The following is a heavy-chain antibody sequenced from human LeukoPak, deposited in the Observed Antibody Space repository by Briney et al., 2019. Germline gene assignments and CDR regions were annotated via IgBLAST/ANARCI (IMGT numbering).Heavy chain of an antibody. J-gene: IGHJ4*02. V-gene: IGHV4-59*12. Sequence: SETLSPTCTVSGGSISSYYWSWIRQPPGKGLVWIGYVSYSGGTNYNPSLKSRVTISIHTSKNQFSLELSSVNAADTGVYYCVRENSGWLYFDYWGQGALVTASS. CDR2: VSYSGGT. CDR1: GGSISSYY. D-gene: IGHD6-19*01. CDR3: VRENSGWLYFDY.